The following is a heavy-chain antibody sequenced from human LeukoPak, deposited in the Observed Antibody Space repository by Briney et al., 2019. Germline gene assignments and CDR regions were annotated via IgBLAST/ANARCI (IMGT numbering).Heavy chain of an antibody. J-gene: IGHJ6*02. CDR3: ARVRLQYYYGSGRPLGNYYYGMDV. CDR1: GGSFSGYY. CDR2: INHSGST. V-gene: IGHV4-34*01. Sequence: SETLSLTCAVYGGSFSGYYWSWIRQPPGKGLEWIGEINHSGSTNYNPSLKSRVTISVDTSKNQFSLKLSSVTAADTAVYYCARVRLQYYYGSGRPLGNYYYGMDVWGQGTTVTVSS. D-gene: IGHD3-10*01.